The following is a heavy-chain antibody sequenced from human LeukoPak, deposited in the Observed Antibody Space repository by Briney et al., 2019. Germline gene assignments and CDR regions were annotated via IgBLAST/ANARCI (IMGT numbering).Heavy chain of an antibody. D-gene: IGHD5/OR15-5a*01. V-gene: IGHV4-34*01. CDR2: INHSGST. Sequence: SETLSLTCAVYGGSFSGYYWSWIRQPPGKGLEWIGEINHSGSTNYNPSLKRRVTISVDTSKNQFSLKLSSVTAADTAVYYCARGDREFSVIDYWGQGTLVTVSS. CDR1: GGSFSGYY. CDR3: ARGDREFSVIDY. J-gene: IGHJ4*02.